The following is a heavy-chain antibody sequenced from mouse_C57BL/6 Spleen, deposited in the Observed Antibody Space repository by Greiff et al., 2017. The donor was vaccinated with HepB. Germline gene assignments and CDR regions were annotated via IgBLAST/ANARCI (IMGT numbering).Heavy chain of an antibody. D-gene: IGHD4-1*01. Sequence: VKLQESGAELVRPGASVTLSCKASGYTFTDYEMHWVKQTPVHGLEWIGAIDPETGGTAYNQKFKGKAILTADKSSSTAYMELRSLTSEDSAVYYCTRQSGLTGTEFDYWGQGTTLTVSS. CDR3: TRQSGLTGTEFDY. CDR2: IDPETGGT. V-gene: IGHV1-15*01. CDR1: GYTFTDYE. J-gene: IGHJ2*01.